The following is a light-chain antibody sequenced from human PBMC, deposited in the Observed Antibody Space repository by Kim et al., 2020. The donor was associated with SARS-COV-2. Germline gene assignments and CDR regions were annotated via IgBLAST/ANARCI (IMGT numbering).Light chain of an antibody. CDR1: QLIMNY. CDR2: DAS. J-gene: IGKJ4*01. CDR3: QQYKSYPLT. Sequence: APVGYRVTITCRASQLIMNYLAWFQQKPGKAPQTLIYDASSLQSGVPSRFSGSGSGTDFTLTISSLQPEDFATYYCQQYKSYPLTFGGGTKVDIK. V-gene: IGKV1-16*01.